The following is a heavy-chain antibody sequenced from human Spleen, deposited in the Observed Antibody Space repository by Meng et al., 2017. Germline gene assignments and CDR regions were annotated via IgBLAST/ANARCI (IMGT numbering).Heavy chain of an antibody. D-gene: IGHD6-19*01. CDR1: GFTFSSYG. Sequence: SLRLSCAASGFTFSSYGMHWVRQAPGKGLEWVAVIWYDGSNKYYADSVKGRFTISRDNSKNTLYLQMNSLRAEDTAVYYCARDRNSGSYFDYWGQGTLVTVSS. CDR3: ARDRNSGSYFDY. CDR2: IWYDGSNK. J-gene: IGHJ4*02. V-gene: IGHV3-33*01.